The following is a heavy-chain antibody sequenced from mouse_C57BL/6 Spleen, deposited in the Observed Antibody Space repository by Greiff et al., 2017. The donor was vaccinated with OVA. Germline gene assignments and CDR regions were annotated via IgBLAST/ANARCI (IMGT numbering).Heavy chain of an antibody. CDR2: IWGVGST. Sequence: VKLQESGPGLVAPSQSLSITCTVSGFSLTSYGVDWVRQSPGKGLEWLGVIWGVGSTNYNSALKSRLSISKDNSKSQVFLKMNSLQTDDTAMYYCARNNYGDAMDYWGQGTSVTVSS. CDR1: GFSLTSYG. CDR3: ARNNYGDAMDY. D-gene: IGHD5-1-1*01. V-gene: IGHV2-6*01. J-gene: IGHJ4*01.